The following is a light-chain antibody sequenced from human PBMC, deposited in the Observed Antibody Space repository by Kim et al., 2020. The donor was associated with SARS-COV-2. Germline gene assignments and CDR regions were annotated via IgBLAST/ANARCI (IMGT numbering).Light chain of an antibody. V-gene: IGLV2-14*01. CDR3: SSYTNSGTYV. CDR1: SSDVGASQY. J-gene: IGLJ1*01. CDR2: HVG. Sequence: QSALTQPASVSGSPGQSLTISCTGTSSDVGASQYVSWYQQHPGKAPKLMIYHVGKRPSGVSNRFSGSKSGNTASLTISGLQAEDEADYCCSSYTNSGTYVFGTGTKVTVL.